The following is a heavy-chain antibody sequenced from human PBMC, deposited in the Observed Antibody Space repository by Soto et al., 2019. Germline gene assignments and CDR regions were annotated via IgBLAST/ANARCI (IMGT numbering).Heavy chain of an antibody. V-gene: IGHV4-59*01. Sequence: PSETLSLTCTVSGGSISSYYWSWIRQPPGKGLEWIGYIYYSGSTNYNPSLKSRVTISVDTSKNQFSLKLNSVTAADTAVYYCARVWRFGELLYYYYGMDVWGQGTTVTVS. CDR3: ARVWRFGELLYYYYGMDV. CDR2: IYYSGST. J-gene: IGHJ6*02. D-gene: IGHD3-10*01. CDR1: GGSISSYY.